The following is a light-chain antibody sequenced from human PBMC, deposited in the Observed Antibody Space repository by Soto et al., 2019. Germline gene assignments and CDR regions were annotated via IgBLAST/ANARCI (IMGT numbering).Light chain of an antibody. Sequence: EIVLTQSPGTLSLSPGERATLSCRASQTVSSRYLVWYQQKPSQAPRLLIYGASSRATGIPDRFSGRGSGTDFTLTISRLEPEDFAVYYCQQYGSSPXTFGQGTKVDIK. CDR2: GAS. V-gene: IGKV3-20*01. J-gene: IGKJ1*01. CDR3: QQYGSSPXT. CDR1: QTVSSRY.